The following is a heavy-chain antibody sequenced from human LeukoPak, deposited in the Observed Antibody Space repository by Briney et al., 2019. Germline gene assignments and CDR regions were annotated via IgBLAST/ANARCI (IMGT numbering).Heavy chain of an antibody. CDR3: AAPLTSDAFDI. J-gene: IGHJ3*02. V-gene: IGHV1-18*01. CDR1: GYTFTSYG. CDR2: ISAYNGNT. Sequence: ASVKVSCKASGYTFTSYGISWVRQAPGQGLEWMGWISAYNGNTNYAQKLQGRVTMTTDTSTSTAYMELSSLRSEDTAVYYCAAPLTSDAFDIWGQGTMVTVSS.